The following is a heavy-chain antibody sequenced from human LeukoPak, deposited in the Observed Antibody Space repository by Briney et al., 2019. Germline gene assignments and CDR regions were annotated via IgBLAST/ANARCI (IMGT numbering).Heavy chain of an antibody. D-gene: IGHD3-16*01. CDR1: GGSISSNSYY. V-gene: IGHV4-61*05. CDR2: IYYSGST. CDR3: ASISRGLRTLYYFDY. Sequence: SETLSLTCTVSGGSISSNSYYWGWIRQPPGKGLEWIGYIYYSGSTNYNPSLKSRVTISVDTSKNQFSLKLSSVTAADTAVYYCASISRGLRTLYYFDYWGQGTLVTVSS. J-gene: IGHJ4*02.